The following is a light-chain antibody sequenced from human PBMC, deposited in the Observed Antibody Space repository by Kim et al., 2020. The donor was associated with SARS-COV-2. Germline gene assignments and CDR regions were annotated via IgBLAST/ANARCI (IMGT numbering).Light chain of an antibody. CDR2: DAS. CDR1: QGISSY. V-gene: IGKV1-9*01. Sequence: DIQLTQSPSFLSASVGDRVTITCRASQGISSYLTWYQQKPGKAPKLLIYDASTLQSGVPSRFSGSGSGTEFTLTISSLQPEDFATYYCQQLNTYPRTFGGGTKVDIK. J-gene: IGKJ4*01. CDR3: QQLNTYPRT.